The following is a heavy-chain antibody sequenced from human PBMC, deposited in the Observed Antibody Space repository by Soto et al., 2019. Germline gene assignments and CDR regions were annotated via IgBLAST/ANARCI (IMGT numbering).Heavy chain of an antibody. Sequence: QLQLQESGPGLVKPSETLSLTCTVSGGSISIISFYWGWIRQPPGKGLEWIGSIYYRWSTDYDQALNSRVTISVDKSKNQFSLKLSSVTAADTDVYYCASSYCGGDCYKNWFDPWGQGTLVTVSS. CDR3: ASSYCGGDCYKNWFDP. D-gene: IGHD2-21*02. J-gene: IGHJ5*02. V-gene: IGHV4-39*01. CDR2: IYYRWST. CDR1: GGSISIISFY.